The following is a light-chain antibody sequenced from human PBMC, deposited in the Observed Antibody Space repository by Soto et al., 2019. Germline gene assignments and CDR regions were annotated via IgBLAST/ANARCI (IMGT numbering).Light chain of an antibody. CDR3: QQYGSSGT. J-gene: IGKJ1*01. CDR1: QTVNSGF. Sequence: EKVLTQSPGTLSLSAGERVTLSCRASQTVNSGFLAWYQQKPGQAPRLLIYGASSRATGIPDRFSGSASGTDFTLTISSLEPEDFAVYYCQQYGSSGTFGQGTKVDIK. CDR2: GAS. V-gene: IGKV3-20*01.